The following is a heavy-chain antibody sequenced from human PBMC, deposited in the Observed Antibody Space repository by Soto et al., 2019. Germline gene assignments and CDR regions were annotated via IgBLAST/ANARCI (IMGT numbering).Heavy chain of an antibody. CDR3: ARLYSHFGSGHYSIDY. D-gene: IGHD3-10*01. V-gene: IGHV4-38-2*01. J-gene: IGHJ4*02. CDR2: IYHTGTT. Sequence: PSETLSLTCAVSGDSITTATYWGWIRQPPGKGLQWIGSIYHTGTTYYTPSLESRVFISVDSSKNQFSLKLNSVTAADTAVYYCARLYSHFGSGHYSIDYWGPGILVTLSS. CDR1: GDSITTATY.